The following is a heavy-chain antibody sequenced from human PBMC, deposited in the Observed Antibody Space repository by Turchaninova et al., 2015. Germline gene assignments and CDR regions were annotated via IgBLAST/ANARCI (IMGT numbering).Heavy chain of an antibody. V-gene: IGHV1-18*04. Sequence: QLHLVQSAPEVKNLCAHWAVSEKACGFSLVKAGITGRRKDPGTGPQWKGWISTYTNKTICGHRVEGRVALTADTSTSTVYMELRDLRSDDTAVDFCARGGGLPRTYFDFWGQGTLVTVSS. CDR3: ARGGGLPRTYFDF. D-gene: IGHD3-16*01. CDR1: GFSLVKAG. J-gene: IGHJ4*02. CDR2: ISTYTNKT.